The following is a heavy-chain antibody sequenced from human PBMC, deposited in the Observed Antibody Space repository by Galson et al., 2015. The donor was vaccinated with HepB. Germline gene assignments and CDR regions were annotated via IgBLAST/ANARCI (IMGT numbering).Heavy chain of an antibody. Sequence: SVKVSCKASGYTFTGYYMHWVRQAPGQGLEWMGWINPNSGDTNYAQKFQGWVTMTRDTSISTAYMELSRLRSDDTAVYYCARDSAYGDYGGLMAFDIWGQGTMVTVSS. D-gene: IGHD4-17*01. CDR1: GYTFTGYY. CDR2: INPNSGDT. J-gene: IGHJ3*02. CDR3: ARDSAYGDYGGLMAFDI. V-gene: IGHV1-2*04.